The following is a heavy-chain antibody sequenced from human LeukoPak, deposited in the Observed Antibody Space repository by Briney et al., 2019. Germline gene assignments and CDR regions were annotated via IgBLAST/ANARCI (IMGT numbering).Heavy chain of an antibody. CDR2: INPNSGGT. J-gene: IGHJ4*02. V-gene: IGHV1-2*02. Sequence: GASVKVSCKASGYTFTGYYMHWVRQAPGQGLEWMGWINPNSGGTNYAQKFQGRVTMTRDTSISTAYMELSRLRSDDTAVYYCARGSQTRPSGSMKREYWNDWGQGTLVTVSS. CDR1: GYTFTGYY. D-gene: IGHD1-26*01. CDR3: ARGSQTRPSGSMKREYWND.